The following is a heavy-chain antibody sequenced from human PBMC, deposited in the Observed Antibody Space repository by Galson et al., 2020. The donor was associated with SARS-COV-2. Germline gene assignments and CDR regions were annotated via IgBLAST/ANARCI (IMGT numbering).Heavy chain of an antibody. CDR2: ISWNSGSI. CDR1: GFTFDDYA. J-gene: IGHJ5*02. CDR3: AKDMFPYSSSPET. D-gene: IGHD6-6*01. Sequence: TGGSLRLSCAASGFTFDDYAMHWVRQAPGKGLEWVSGISWNSGSIGYADSVKGRFTISRDNAKNSLYLQMNSLRAEDTALYYCAKDMFPYSSSPETCGQGTLVTVSS. V-gene: IGHV3-9*01.